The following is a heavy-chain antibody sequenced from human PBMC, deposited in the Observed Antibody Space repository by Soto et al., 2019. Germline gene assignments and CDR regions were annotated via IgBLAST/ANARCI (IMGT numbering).Heavy chain of an antibody. CDR2: ISNRGDT. D-gene: IGHD2-15*01. CDR1: GFIVSDTY. J-gene: IGHJ3*02. CDR3: AREPRYCRGGSCSITGDAYDI. V-gene: IGHV3-66*01. Sequence: EVQLVESGGGLVQPGGSLRLSCTASGFIVSDTYVNWVRQAPGKGLEWVSVISNRGDTHYADSVRGRFSLSRDSSDNTLHLQMNNLRGEDTAVYYCAREPRYCRGGSCSITGDAYDIWGQGTMVTVSS.